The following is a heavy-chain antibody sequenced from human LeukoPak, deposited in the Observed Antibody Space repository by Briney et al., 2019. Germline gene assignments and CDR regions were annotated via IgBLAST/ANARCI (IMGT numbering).Heavy chain of an antibody. J-gene: IGHJ5*02. V-gene: IGHV4-59*01. CDR2: IYYSGST. Sequence: KPSETLSLTCTVSGGSISSYYWSWIRQPPGKGLEWIGYIYYSGSTNYNPSLKSRVTISVDTSKNQFSLKLSSVTAADTAVYYCARRASDTGPEGGSWFDPWGQGTLVTVSS. CDR1: GGSISSYY. CDR3: ARRASDTGPEGGSWFDP. D-gene: IGHD1-14*01.